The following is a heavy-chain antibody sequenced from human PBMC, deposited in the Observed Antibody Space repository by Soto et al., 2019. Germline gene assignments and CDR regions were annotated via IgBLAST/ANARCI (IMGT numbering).Heavy chain of an antibody. CDR3: AKGSYYYYYYMDV. CDR1: GFTFSSYA. CDR2: ISGSGGST. Sequence: PGGSLRHSCAASGFTFSSYAMSLVRQAPGKGLEWVSAISGSGGSTYYADSVKGRFTISRDNSKNTLYLQMNSLRAEDTAVYYCAKGSYYYYYYMDVWGKGTTVTVSS. V-gene: IGHV3-23*01. J-gene: IGHJ6*03.